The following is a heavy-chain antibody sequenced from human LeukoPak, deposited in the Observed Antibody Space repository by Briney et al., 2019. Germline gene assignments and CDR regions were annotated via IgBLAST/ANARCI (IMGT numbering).Heavy chain of an antibody. CDR2: ISSSGSTI. CDR3: ARTSGYAYFDY. J-gene: IGHJ4*02. V-gene: IGHV3-48*04. D-gene: IGHD5-12*01. Sequence: GGSLRLSCAASGFTFSSYSMNWVRQAPGKGLEWVSYISSSGSTIYYADSVKGRFTISRDNAKNSLYLQMNSLRAEDTAVYYCARTSGYAYFDYWGQGTLVTVSS. CDR1: GFTFSSYS.